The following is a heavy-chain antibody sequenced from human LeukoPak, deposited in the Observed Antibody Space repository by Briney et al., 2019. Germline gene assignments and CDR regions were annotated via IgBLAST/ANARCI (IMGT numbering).Heavy chain of an antibody. D-gene: IGHD6-13*01. CDR3: THRDRIAAAGADY. J-gene: IGHJ4*02. Sequence: GGSLRLSCAASGFAFNNAWMSWVRQAPGMGLEWIGRIKSKTDGGTTDYAAPVKGRFTISRDDSKNTLYLQMNSLETEDTAIYYCTHRDRIAAAGADYWGQGTLVTVSS. CDR1: GFAFNNAW. V-gene: IGHV3-15*01. CDR2: IKSKTDGGTT.